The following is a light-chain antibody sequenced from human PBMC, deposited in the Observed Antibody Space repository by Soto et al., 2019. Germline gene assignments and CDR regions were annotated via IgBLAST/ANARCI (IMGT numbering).Light chain of an antibody. Sequence: QSVLTQPPSVSGAPGQGVTISCTGSNSNIGAGYDVHWYQHFPGTAPRLLIYDVTYRPSGVSNRFSGAKSGSTASLTISGLRTEDEANYYCSSYTGTSTQVFGTGTKVTVL. CDR3: SSYTGTSTQV. V-gene: IGLV1-40*01. J-gene: IGLJ1*01. CDR1: NSNIGAGYD. CDR2: DVT.